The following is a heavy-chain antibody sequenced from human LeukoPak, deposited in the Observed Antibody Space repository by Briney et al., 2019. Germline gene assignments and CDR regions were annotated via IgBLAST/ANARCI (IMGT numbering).Heavy chain of an antibody. J-gene: IGHJ4*02. CDR2: IHSDGSRI. Sequence: PGGSLRLSCAASGFTLRSNWMHWVRQAPGKGLVWVSRIHSDGSRITYADFVKDRFTISRDNAKNTLSLQMNSLGVGDTAVYYCVKSRGSYLGDWGQGTLVTVSS. CDR1: GFTLRSNW. D-gene: IGHD3-16*01. V-gene: IGHV3-74*03. CDR3: VKSRGSYLGD.